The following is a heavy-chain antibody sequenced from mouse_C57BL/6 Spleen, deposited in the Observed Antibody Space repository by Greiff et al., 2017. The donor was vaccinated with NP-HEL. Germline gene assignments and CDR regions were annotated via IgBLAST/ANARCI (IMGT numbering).Heavy chain of an antibody. Sequence: VQLQQPGAELVRPGTSVKLSCKASGYTFTSYWMHWVKQRPGQGLEWIGVIDPSDSYTNYNQKFKGKATLTVDTSSSTAYMQLSSLTSEDSAVYYCAIDDYDVDYWGQGTTLTVSS. J-gene: IGHJ2*01. CDR1: GYTFTSYW. CDR3: AIDDYDVDY. D-gene: IGHD2-4*01. CDR2: IDPSDSYT. V-gene: IGHV1-59*01.